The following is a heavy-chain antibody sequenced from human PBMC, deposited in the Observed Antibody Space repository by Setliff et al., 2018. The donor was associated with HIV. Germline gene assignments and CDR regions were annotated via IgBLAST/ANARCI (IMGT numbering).Heavy chain of an antibody. J-gene: IGHJ4*02. CDR1: GGSISGTYY. D-gene: IGHD1-1*01. V-gene: IGHV4-61*02. Sequence: SETLSLTCTVSGGSISGTYYWNWIRQPAGKGLEWVGRIYKSGSSNANPSLRSRVTISVDTSKAQFSLNLSSVTAADTAKYYCATLDAHGKNYLGFWGQGTLVTVSS. CDR2: IYKSGSS. CDR3: ATLDAHGKNYLGF.